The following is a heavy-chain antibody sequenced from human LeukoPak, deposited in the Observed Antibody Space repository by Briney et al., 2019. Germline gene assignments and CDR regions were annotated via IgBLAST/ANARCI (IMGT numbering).Heavy chain of an antibody. CDR1: GFMFSSYA. V-gene: IGHV3-30-3*01. D-gene: IGHD1-14*01. Sequence: GGSLRLSCAASGFMFSSYAMHWVRQAPGKGLEWVAVISNDASYKYYADSVKGRFTISRDNSKNTLYLQMNSLRAEDTAVYYCARDTGRSGIRGSFDYWGQGTLVTVSS. CDR3: ARDTGRSGIRGSFDY. CDR2: ISNDASYK. J-gene: IGHJ4*02.